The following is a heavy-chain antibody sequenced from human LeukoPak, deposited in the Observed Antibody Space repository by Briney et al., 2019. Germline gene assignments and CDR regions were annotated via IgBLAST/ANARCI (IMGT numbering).Heavy chain of an antibody. CDR1: GFTFSSCW. Sequence: GGSLRLSCAASGFTFSSCWMSWVRQAPGKGLEWVANIKQDGSEKYYVDSVKGRFTISRDNAKNSLYLQMNSLRAEDTAVYYCAREPRSRYYYGSGASWFDPWGQGTLVTVSS. D-gene: IGHD3-10*01. CDR2: IKQDGSEK. V-gene: IGHV3-7*01. J-gene: IGHJ5*02. CDR3: AREPRSRYYYGSGASWFDP.